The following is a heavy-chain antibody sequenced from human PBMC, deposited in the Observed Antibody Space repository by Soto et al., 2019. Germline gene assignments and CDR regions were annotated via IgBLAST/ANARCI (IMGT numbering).Heavy chain of an antibody. V-gene: IGHV2-5*02. J-gene: IGHJ4*02. D-gene: IGHD2-2*01. CDR3: AHRGSRTLLAYDC. CDR2: VYWDDDK. CDR1: GFSLSTSGVG. Sequence: QITLKESGPTLVKPTQTLTLTCTFSGFSLSTSGVGVGWIRQPPGKALEWLAFVYWDDDKRYSPTLKSRLTTSKATPENQEVVTKANTGPIDTAAYYRAHRGSRTLLAYDCGGQGILVTVSS.